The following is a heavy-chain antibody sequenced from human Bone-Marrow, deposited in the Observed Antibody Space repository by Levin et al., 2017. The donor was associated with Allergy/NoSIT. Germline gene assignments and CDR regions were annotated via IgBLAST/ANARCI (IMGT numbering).Heavy chain of an antibody. J-gene: IGHJ6*03. CDR1: GGSISSGHYY. D-gene: IGHD6-19*01. Sequence: PSETLSLTCTVSGGSISSGHYYWSWLRQPAGKGPECIGRVYTDGTTHYNPSLKSRVTISVDTSKNQFSLRLNSVTAADTAIYYCARDSRAGYSSDWYFGYFYYMDVWGKGTTVTVSS. CDR3: ARDSRAGYSSDWYFGYFYYMDV. V-gene: IGHV4-61*02. CDR2: VYTDGTT.